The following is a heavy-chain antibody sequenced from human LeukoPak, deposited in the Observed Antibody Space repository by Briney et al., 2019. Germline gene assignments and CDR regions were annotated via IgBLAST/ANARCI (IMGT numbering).Heavy chain of an antibody. Sequence: SETLSLTCTVSGGSVSSYYWSWIRQPPGKGLEWIGDIYHSGTNYNPSLESRVTISVDTSKRQVSLSLSSVTAADTAVYYCARLSAGNSDFYYYYHYMDVWGKGTTVTVSS. CDR2: IYHSGT. CDR3: ARLSAGNSDFYYYYHYMDV. V-gene: IGHV4-59*02. J-gene: IGHJ6*03. CDR1: GGSVSSYY. D-gene: IGHD4-23*01.